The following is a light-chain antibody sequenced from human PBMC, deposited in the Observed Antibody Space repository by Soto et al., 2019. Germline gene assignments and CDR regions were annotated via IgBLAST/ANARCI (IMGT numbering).Light chain of an antibody. J-gene: IGKJ1*01. CDR2: SAS. Sequence: EIMMTQSPVTLSVSPGERATLFCRASQSGSRNLAWYQQKPGQAPRLLVYSASTRATGSPDRFSGSGSGTEFTLNISGLQSEDSAVYYCQQYNNGWTFGQGTKVEIK. CDR1: QSGSRN. CDR3: QQYNNGWT. V-gene: IGKV3-15*01.